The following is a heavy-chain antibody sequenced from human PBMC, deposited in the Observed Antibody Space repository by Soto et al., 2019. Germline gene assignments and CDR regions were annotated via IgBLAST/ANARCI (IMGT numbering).Heavy chain of an antibody. CDR3: ARHGDVATFPDY. D-gene: IGHD2-15*01. CDR2: IYHSGST. J-gene: IGHJ4*02. Sequence: PSETLSLTCAVSGGSISSNDWWSWVSQHPGEGVEWIGEIYHSGSTNYNPSLKSRVTISLDKSKNQLSLTLRSVTAADTAVYYCARHGDVATFPDYRGQGT. CDR1: GGSISSNDW. V-gene: IGHV4-4*02.